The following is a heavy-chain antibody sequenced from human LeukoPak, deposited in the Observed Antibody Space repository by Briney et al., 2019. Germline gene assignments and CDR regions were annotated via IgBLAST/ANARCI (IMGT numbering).Heavy chain of an antibody. CDR3: ARGIRYFDWLSGLPDY. V-gene: IGHV1-2*02. Sequence: GASVKVSCKASGYTFTGYYMHWARQAPGQGLEWMGWINPNSGGTNYAQKFQGRVTMTRDTSISTAYMELSRLRSDDTAVYYCARGIRYFDWLSGLPDYWGQGTLVTVSS. J-gene: IGHJ4*02. CDR1: GYTFTGYY. CDR2: INPNSGGT. D-gene: IGHD3-9*01.